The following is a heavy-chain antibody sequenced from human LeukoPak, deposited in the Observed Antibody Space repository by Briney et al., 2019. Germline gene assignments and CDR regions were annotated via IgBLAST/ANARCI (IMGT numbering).Heavy chain of an antibody. CDR3: AKGGSSSWDYFDY. Sequence: GGSLRLSCAASGFTFSSYGMSWVRQAPGKGLEWVSALSHSFGSTYYADSVKGRFTISRDNSKNTLYLQMSSLRAEDTAVYYCAKGGSSSWDYFDYWGQGTLVTVSS. V-gene: IGHV3-23*01. D-gene: IGHD6-13*01. CDR1: GFTFSSYG. CDR2: LSHSFGST. J-gene: IGHJ4*02.